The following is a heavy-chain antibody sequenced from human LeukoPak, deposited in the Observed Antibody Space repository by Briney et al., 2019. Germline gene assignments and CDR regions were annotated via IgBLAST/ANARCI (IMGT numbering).Heavy chain of an antibody. J-gene: IGHJ4*02. CDR1: GGSISSSSYY. D-gene: IGHD3/OR15-3a*01. Sequence: SETLSLTCTVSGGSISSSSYYWGWIRQPPGKGLEWIGSIYYSGSTYYNPSLKSRVTISVDTSKNQFSLKLSSVTAADTAVYYCARELFSSRGLSTRRYYFDYWGQGTLVTVSS. CDR2: IYYSGST. CDR3: ARELFSSRGLSTRRYYFDY. V-gene: IGHV4-39*07.